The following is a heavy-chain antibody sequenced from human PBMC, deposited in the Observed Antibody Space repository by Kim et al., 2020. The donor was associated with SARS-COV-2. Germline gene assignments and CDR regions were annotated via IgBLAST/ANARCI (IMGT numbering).Heavy chain of an antibody. J-gene: IGHJ4*02. CDR2: IYYSGST. D-gene: IGHD3-22*01. CDR3: ALYYYDSSGYFIFDY. CDR1: GGSISSSSYY. V-gene: IGHV4-39*01. Sequence: SETLSLTCTVSGGSISSSSYYWGWIRQPPGKGLEWIGSIYYSGSTYYNPSLKSRVTISVDTSKNQFSLKLSSVTAADTAVYYCALYYYDSSGYFIFDYWGQGTLVTVSS.